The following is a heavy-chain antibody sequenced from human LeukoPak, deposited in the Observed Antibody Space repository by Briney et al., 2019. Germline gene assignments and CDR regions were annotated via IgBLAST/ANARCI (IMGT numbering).Heavy chain of an antibody. CDR2: IHSNGRST. CDR1: GFTFSTYW. J-gene: IGHJ4*02. CDR3: ARDRPGNTAIDY. V-gene: IGHV3-74*01. D-gene: IGHD5-18*01. Sequence: GGSLRLSCAASGFTFSTYWMHWVRQAPGKGLVWVSRIHSNGRSTSYADSVNGRFTISRDNAKNTLYLQMNSLRAEDTAVYYCARDRPGNTAIDYWGQGTLVTVSS.